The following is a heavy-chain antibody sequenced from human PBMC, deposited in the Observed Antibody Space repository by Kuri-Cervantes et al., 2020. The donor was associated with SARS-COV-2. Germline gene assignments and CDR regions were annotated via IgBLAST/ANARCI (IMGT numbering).Heavy chain of an antibody. D-gene: IGHD2-21*01. CDR3: ARDRVGVHDY. Sequence: GESLKISCAASGFTFSSYGMHWVRQAPGKGLEWVAVIWYDGSNKYYADSVKGRFATSRDNSKNTLYLQMNSLRAEDTAVYYCARDRVGVHDYWGQGTLVTVSS. CDR1: GFTFSSYG. J-gene: IGHJ4*02. V-gene: IGHV3-33*01. CDR2: IWYDGSNK.